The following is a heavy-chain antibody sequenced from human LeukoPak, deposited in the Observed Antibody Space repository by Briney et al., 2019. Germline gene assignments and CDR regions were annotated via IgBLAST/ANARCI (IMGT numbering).Heavy chain of an antibody. CDR1: GYTFTDYA. CDR3: ARGRWSGTSLDYDLDY. CDR2: INAGNGKT. D-gene: IGHD3-3*01. V-gene: IGHV1-3*01. Sequence: ASVKVSCKASGYTFTDYAIHWVRQAPGQRLECMGWINAGNGKTKYSQRFQGRVTITRDTSASTAYMELSSLRSEDTGIYYCARGRWSGTSLDYDLDYWGQGTLVTVSS. J-gene: IGHJ4*02.